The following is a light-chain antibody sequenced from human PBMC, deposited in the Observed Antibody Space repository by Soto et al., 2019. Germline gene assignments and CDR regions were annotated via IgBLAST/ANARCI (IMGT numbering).Light chain of an antibody. J-gene: IGKJ2*01. CDR1: QRISNY. CDR3: QQGYSTLVYT. V-gene: IGKV1-39*01. CDR2: AAS. Sequence: DIQMTQSPSSLSASVGDRVTITCRASQRISNYLNWYQHKPGKAPRLLIYAASSLQSGVPSRFSGSGYGTDFTLTISSLQPEDFATYYFQQGYSTLVYTFGQGTKVEIK.